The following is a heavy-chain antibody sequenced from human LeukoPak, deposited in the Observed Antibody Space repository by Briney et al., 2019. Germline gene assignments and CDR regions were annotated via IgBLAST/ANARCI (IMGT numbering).Heavy chain of an antibody. CDR1: GGSITGYY. CDR3: ARRVGGVVTPSYFYYYYMDV. Sequence: PSETLSLTCSVSGGSITGYYWSWIRQPPGEGLEWIGYIYYSGTTNYNPSLKSRVTLSVDTSKNQFSLSLTSVTAADTAVYFCARRVGGVVTPSYFYYYYMDVWGKGTTVSVSS. V-gene: IGHV4-59*08. CDR2: IYYSGTT. J-gene: IGHJ6*03. D-gene: IGHD4-23*01.